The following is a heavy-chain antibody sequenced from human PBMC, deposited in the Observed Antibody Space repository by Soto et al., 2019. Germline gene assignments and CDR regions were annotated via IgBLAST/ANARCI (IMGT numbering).Heavy chain of an antibody. V-gene: IGHV3-7*05. D-gene: IGHD7-27*01. J-gene: IGHJ5*02. CDR2: IKQDGSEQ. Sequence: VQLVESVGGLVQPVGSLRLSWVASEFTFNTYWMSWVRQAPGKGLEWVANIKQDGSEQNYVDSVKGRFTFSRDNAKNSLYLQMNSLRAEDTAVYYCARAGTGDTSFDPWGQGPLVTVSS. CDR3: ARAGTGDTSFDP. CDR1: EFTFNTYW.